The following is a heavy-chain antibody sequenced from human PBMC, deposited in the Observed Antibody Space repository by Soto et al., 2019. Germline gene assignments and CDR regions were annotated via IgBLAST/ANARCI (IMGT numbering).Heavy chain of an antibody. Sequence: QVQLVQSGAEVKKPGSSVKVSCKASGGTFSSYAISWVRQAPGQGLEWMGGIIPIPGTANYAQKFQGRVTTTADESTSTAYMELSRLRSEDTAVYYCARSQGSSTSLEIYYYYYYGMDVWGQGTTVTVSS. D-gene: IGHD2-2*01. CDR3: ARSQGSSTSLEIYYYYYYGMDV. CDR2: IIPIPGTA. J-gene: IGHJ6*02. CDR1: GGTFSSYA. V-gene: IGHV1-69*01.